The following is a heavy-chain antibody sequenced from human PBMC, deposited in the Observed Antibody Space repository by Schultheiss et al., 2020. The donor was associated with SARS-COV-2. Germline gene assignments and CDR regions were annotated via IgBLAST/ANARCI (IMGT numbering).Heavy chain of an antibody. J-gene: IGHJ6*02. Sequence: GGSLRLSCAASGFTFSSYWMHWVRQAPGKGLVWVSSISSSSSYIYYADSVKGRFTISRDNAKNSLYLQMNSLRAEDTAVYYCAKDLRKYSGSYYGWHGMDVWGQGTTVTVSS. CDR2: ISSSSSYI. CDR3: AKDLRKYSGSYYGWHGMDV. V-gene: IGHV3-21*01. D-gene: IGHD1-26*01. CDR1: GFTFSSYW.